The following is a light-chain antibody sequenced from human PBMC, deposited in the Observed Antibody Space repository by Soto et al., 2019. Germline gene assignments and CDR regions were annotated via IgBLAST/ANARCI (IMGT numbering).Light chain of an antibody. CDR2: ANI. V-gene: IGLV1-40*01. J-gene: IGLJ1*01. Sequence: QSVLTQPPSVSGAPGQRVTISCTGSSSNIGAGYDVYWYQQFPGTAPKLLIYANINRPSGVPDRFSGSKSGTSASLAITGLQAEDEADYYCQSYDSSLTGYVFGTGTKVTVL. CDR1: SSNIGAGYD. CDR3: QSYDSSLTGYV.